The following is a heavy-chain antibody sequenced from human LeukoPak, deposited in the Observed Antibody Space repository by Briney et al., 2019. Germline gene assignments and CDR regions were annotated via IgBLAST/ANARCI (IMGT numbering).Heavy chain of an antibody. Sequence: PSETLSLTCAVSGYSISSGDYWGWIRQPPGKGLEWIGSIYHSGSTYYNPSLKSRVTISVDTSKNQFSLKLSSVTAADTAVYYCARAYSSGWYYFDYWGQGTLVTVSS. CDR2: IYHSGST. J-gene: IGHJ4*02. D-gene: IGHD6-19*01. V-gene: IGHV4-38-2*01. CDR1: GYSISSGDY. CDR3: ARAYSSGWYYFDY.